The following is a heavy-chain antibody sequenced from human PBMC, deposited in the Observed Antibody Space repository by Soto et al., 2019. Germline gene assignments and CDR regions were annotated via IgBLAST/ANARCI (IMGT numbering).Heavy chain of an antibody. Sequence: TSETLSLTCTVSGGSISSGGYYWSWIRQHPGKGLEWIGYIYYSGSTYYNPSLKSRVTISVDTSKNQFSLKLSSVTAADTAVYYCARERVLGSRAGLPYYYYGMDVWGQGTTVTVS. J-gene: IGHJ6*02. CDR3: ARERVLGSRAGLPYYYYGMDV. CDR2: IYYSGST. V-gene: IGHV4-31*03. D-gene: IGHD5-18*01. CDR1: GGSISSGGYY.